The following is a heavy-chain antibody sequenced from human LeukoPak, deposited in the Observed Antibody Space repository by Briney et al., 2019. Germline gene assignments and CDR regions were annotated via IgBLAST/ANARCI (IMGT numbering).Heavy chain of an antibody. V-gene: IGHV4-39*01. D-gene: IGHD2-15*01. J-gene: IGHJ4*02. CDR2: INHSGST. CDR3: ARQGPSPDIVVVVAATGWGSFDY. Sequence: PSETLSLTCTVSGVSISSSNSYWSWIRQPPGKGLEWIGEINHSGSTNYNPSLKSRVTISVDTSKNQFSLKLSSVTAADTAVYYCARQGPSPDIVVVVAATGWGSFDYWGQGTLVTVSS. CDR1: GVSISSSNSY.